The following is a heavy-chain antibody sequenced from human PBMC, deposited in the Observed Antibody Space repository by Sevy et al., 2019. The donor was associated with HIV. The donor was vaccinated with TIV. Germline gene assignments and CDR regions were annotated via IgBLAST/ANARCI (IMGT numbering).Heavy chain of an antibody. Sequence: GGSLRLSCAASGFTFGSYAMTWVRQAPGKGLEWVSTISGSGVSTYYTDSVKAQFTISRDNSKNTLYLQMSSLRAEDTAVYYCAKDRAYGSGTSYDHWGQGTLVTVSS. CDR3: AKDRAYGSGTSYDH. CDR2: ISGSGVST. D-gene: IGHD3-10*01. J-gene: IGHJ4*02. V-gene: IGHV3-23*01. CDR1: GFTFGSYA.